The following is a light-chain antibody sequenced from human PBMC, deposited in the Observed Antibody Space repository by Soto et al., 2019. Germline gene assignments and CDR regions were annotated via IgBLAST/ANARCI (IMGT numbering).Light chain of an antibody. Sequence: ETVLTQSPATLSLSPGERATLSCRASQSVSSYLAWYQQKPGQAPRLLIYDASNRATGIPARFSGSGSGTDFTLTISSLEPEDFAVYYCQQRSNWPPVNFGPGTKVDIK. V-gene: IGKV3-11*01. CDR1: QSVSSY. CDR2: DAS. CDR3: QQRSNWPPVN. J-gene: IGKJ3*01.